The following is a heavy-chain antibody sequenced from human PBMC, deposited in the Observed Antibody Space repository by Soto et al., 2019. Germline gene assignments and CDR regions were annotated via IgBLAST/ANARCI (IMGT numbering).Heavy chain of an antibody. CDR3: ARTVTVNYYYYGMDV. J-gene: IGHJ6*02. CDR1: GFTFSSYG. Sequence: ESGGGVVQPGRSLRLSCAASGFTFSSYGMHWVRQAPGKGLEWVAVIWYDGSNKYYADSVKGRFTISRDNSKNTLYLQMNSLRAEDTAVYYCARTVTVNYYYYGMDVWGQGTTVTVSS. D-gene: IGHD4-17*01. CDR2: IWYDGSNK. V-gene: IGHV3-33*01.